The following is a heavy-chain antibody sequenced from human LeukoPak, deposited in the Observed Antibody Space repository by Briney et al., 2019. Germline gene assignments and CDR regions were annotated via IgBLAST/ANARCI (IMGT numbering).Heavy chain of an antibody. J-gene: IGHJ3*02. CDR2: IYYSGST. D-gene: IGHD1-20*01. V-gene: IGHV4-59*01. CDR1: GGSISSYY. CDR3: ARHNWNDSDDAFDI. Sequence: PSETLSLTCTVSGGSISSYYWSWIRQPPGKGLEWIGYIYYSGSTNYNPSLKSRVTISVDTSKNQFSLKLSPVTAADTAVYYCARHNWNDSDDAFDIWGQGTMVTVSS.